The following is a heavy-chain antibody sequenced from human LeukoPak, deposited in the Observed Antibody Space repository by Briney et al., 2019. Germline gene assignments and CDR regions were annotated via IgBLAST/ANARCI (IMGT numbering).Heavy chain of an antibody. CDR1: GGSISSDTYY. V-gene: IGHV4-61*02. CDR3: ARDQFGGVIGY. CDR2: IYTSGTT. J-gene: IGHJ4*02. D-gene: IGHD3-16*01. Sequence: PSETLSLTCTVSGGSISSDTYYWSWIRRPAGKGLEWIGRIYTSGTTHYNLSLKSRVTISVDTSKNQSSLKLSSVTAADTAVYYCARDQFGGVIGYWGQGILVTVSS.